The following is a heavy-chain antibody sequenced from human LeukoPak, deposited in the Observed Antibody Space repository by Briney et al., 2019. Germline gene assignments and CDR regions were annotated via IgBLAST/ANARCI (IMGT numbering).Heavy chain of an antibody. J-gene: IGHJ5*02. V-gene: IGHV4-39*01. CDR2: IHYSGST. D-gene: IGHD5/OR15-5a*01. CDR3: ATSDTVSTYNWFDP. CDR1: GGSISSHTYY. Sequence: SETLSLTCTLSGGSISSHTYYWGWIRRPPGKGLEWIGNIHYSGSTYYNPSLKSRVTISVDTSKNQFSLNLSSLTAADTAVYYCATSDTVSTYNWFDPWGQGTLVTVSS.